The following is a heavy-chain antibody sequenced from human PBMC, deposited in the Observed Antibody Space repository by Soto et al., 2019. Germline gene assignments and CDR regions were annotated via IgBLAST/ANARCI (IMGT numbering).Heavy chain of an antibody. D-gene: IGHD1-26*01. CDR1: GYTFTSYG. V-gene: IGHV1-18*04. Sequence: QVQLVQSGAEVKKPGASVKVSCKASGYTFTSYGISWVRQAPGQGLEWMGWISAYNGNTNYAQKLQGRVTMTTDTSTSTAYMGLRSLRSDDTAVYYCARDRTWGSYWGGYYYYGMDVWGQGTTVTVSS. J-gene: IGHJ6*02. CDR3: ARDRTWGSYWGGYYYYGMDV. CDR2: ISAYNGNT.